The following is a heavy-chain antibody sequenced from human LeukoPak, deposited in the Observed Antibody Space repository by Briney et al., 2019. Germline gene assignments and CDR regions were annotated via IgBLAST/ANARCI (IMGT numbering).Heavy chain of an antibody. CDR3: ARYYDSSGYYFDY. CDR2: IYYSGST. D-gene: IGHD3-22*01. Sequence: SETLSLTCTVSGGSLSNYYWSWIRQHPGKGLEWIGYIYYSGSTYYNPSLKSRVTISVDTSKNQFSLKLSSVTAADTAVYYCARYYDSSGYYFDYWGQGTLVTVSS. CDR1: GGSLSNYY. V-gene: IGHV4-59*06. J-gene: IGHJ4*02.